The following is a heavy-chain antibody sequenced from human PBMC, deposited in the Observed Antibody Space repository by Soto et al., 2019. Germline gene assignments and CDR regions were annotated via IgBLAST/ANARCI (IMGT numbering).Heavy chain of an antibody. CDR1: GFSFSSFA. D-gene: IGHD7-27*01. V-gene: IGHV3-48*01. CDR2: ISSSSSVI. J-gene: IGHJ6*03. CDR3: ARDLSWGSNWYYYMDV. Sequence: GGSLRLSCAASGFSFSSFAMNWVRQAPGKGLEWVSYISSSSSVIDYADSVKGRFTVSRDNARNSLYLQMNSLRAEDTAVYYCARDLSWGSNWYYYMDVWGKGTTVTVSS.